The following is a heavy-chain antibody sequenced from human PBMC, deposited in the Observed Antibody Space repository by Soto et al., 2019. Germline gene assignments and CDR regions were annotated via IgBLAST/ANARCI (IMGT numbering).Heavy chain of an antibody. Sequence: SVKVSCKASGFTFTSSAVQWVRQARGQRLEWIGWIVVGSGNTNYAQKFQERVTITRDMSTSTAYMELSSLRSEDTAVYYCAAVGPYIMAAAGTGINYYYGMDFWGQGTTVTVSS. V-gene: IGHV1-58*01. CDR3: AAVGPYIMAAAGTGINYYYGMDF. CDR2: IVVGSGNT. D-gene: IGHD6-13*01. CDR1: GFTFTSSA. J-gene: IGHJ6*02.